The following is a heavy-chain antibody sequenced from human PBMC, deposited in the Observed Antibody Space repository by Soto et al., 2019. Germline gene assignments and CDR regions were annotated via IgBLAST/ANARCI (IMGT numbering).Heavy chain of an antibody. CDR2: IYWDDDK. V-gene: IGHV2-5*02. Sequence: QITLKESGPPLVKPTQTLTLTCTFSGFSLSTSGVGVGWIRQPPGKALEWLALIYWDDDKRYSPSLKSRLTITKDTSKNQVVLTMTNMDPVDTATYYCAHSRPYYYGSGSYNGYFDYWGQGTLVTVSS. D-gene: IGHD3-10*01. CDR3: AHSRPYYYGSGSYNGYFDY. CDR1: GFSLSTSGVG. J-gene: IGHJ4*02.